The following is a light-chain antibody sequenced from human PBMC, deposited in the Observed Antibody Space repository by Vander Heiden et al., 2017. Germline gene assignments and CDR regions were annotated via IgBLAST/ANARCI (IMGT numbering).Light chain of an antibody. Sequence: QSALTQPALVSASPGQSTTISCPGTSTDVGGYNYVSWFQQHPGKAPKLMIYEVSHRPSGVSNRFSASKSGNTASLTISGLQAEDEADYYCTSYTSRSTLVFGGGTKLTVL. CDR2: EVS. CDR1: STDVGGYNY. V-gene: IGLV2-14*01. CDR3: TSYTSRSTLV. J-gene: IGLJ2*01.